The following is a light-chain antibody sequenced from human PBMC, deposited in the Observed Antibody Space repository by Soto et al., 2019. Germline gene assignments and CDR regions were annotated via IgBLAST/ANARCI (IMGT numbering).Light chain of an antibody. CDR1: SSDVGGYNY. CDR2: EVS. CDR3: SSYTSSINYV. V-gene: IGLV2-14*01. Sequence: QSVLPQPTSVSGSPGQSSTISCTGTSSDVGGYNYVSWYQQHPGKAPKLMIYEVSNRPSGVSIRFSGSKSGNTASLTISGLQAAEEADYYCSSYTSSINYVFGTGTKVTVL. J-gene: IGLJ1*01.